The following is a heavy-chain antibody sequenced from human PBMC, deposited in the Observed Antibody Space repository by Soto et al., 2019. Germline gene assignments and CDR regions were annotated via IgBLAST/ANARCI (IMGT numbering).Heavy chain of an antibody. J-gene: IGHJ6*02. CDR2: ISSSSSYI. CDR1: GFTFSSYS. Sequence: GGSLRLSCAASGFTFSSYSMNWVRQAPGKGLEWVSSISSSSSYIYYADSVKGRFTISRDNVKNSLYLQMNSLRAEDTAVYYCARDFRAVTRRDGMDVWGQGTTVTVSS. V-gene: IGHV3-21*01. CDR3: ARDFRAVTRRDGMDV. D-gene: IGHD4-4*01.